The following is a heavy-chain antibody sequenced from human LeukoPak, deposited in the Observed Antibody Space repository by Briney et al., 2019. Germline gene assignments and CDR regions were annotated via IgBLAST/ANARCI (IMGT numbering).Heavy chain of an antibody. Sequence: KPSETLSLTCAVYGGSFSGYYWSWIRQPPGKGLEWIGEIYHSGSTNYNPSLKSRVTISVDKSKNQFSLKLSSVTAADTAVYYCARGPSSSWYMGKYNWFDPWGQGTLVTVSS. CDR1: GGSFSGYY. D-gene: IGHD6-13*01. J-gene: IGHJ5*02. CDR3: ARGPSSSWYMGKYNWFDP. V-gene: IGHV4-34*01. CDR2: IYHSGST.